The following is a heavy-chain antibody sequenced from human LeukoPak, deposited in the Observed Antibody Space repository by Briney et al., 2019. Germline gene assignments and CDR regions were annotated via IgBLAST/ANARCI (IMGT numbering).Heavy chain of an antibody. CDR1: GYTLTELS. J-gene: IGHJ4*02. D-gene: IGHD1-26*01. CDR2: FDPEDGET. Sequence: GASVKVSCKVSGYTLTELSMHWVRQAPGKGLEWMGGFDPEDGETIYAQKFQGRVTMTEDTSTDTAYTELSSLRSEDTAVYYCAIWRWELPYFDYWGQGTLVTVSS. CDR3: AIWRWELPYFDY. V-gene: IGHV1-24*01.